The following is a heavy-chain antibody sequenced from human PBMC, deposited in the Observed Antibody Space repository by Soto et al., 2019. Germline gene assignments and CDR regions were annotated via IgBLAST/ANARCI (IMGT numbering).Heavy chain of an antibody. V-gene: IGHV3-53*02. Sequence: EVQLVETGGGLIQPGGSLTLSCEASGMIVSINYISWVRQAPGKGLEWVAIIYSGGATHYAGSVKGRFTISRDSSRNTVSLQMNALRVDDTPRYYCARVAFRGQFGDLSDFDPWGQGTLVTVSS. CDR1: GMIVSINY. D-gene: IGHD3-10*01. CDR3: ARVAFRGQFGDLSDFDP. J-gene: IGHJ5*02. CDR2: IYSGGAT.